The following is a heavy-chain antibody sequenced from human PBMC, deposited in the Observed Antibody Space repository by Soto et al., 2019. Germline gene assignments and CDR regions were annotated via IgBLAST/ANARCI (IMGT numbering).Heavy chain of an antibody. J-gene: IGHJ4*02. CDR3: ARGSLLWFGPRLFDY. CDR1: GFTFSSYS. CDR2: ISSSSSTI. D-gene: IGHD3-10*01. V-gene: IGHV3-48*01. Sequence: EVQLVESGGGLVQPGGSLRLSCAASGFTFSSYSMNWVRQAPGKGLEWVSYISSSSSTIYYADSVKGRFTISRDNAXXSLYLQMYSLRAEDTAVYYCARGSLLWFGPRLFDYWGQGTLVTVSS.